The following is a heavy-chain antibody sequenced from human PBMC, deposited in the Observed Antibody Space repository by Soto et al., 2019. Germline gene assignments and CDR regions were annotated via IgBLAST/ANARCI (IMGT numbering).Heavy chain of an antibody. CDR2: IYYSGST. V-gene: IGHV4-59*01. Sequence: SETLSLTCSVSGGSITSNYWSWVRQPPGKGLEWIGYIYYSGSTNYSPSLKSRVTISVDTSKNQFSLKVSSVTAADTAVYYCARHVVVPAANGLYYYYMDVWGKGTTVTVSS. CDR3: ARHVVVPAANGLYYYYMDV. J-gene: IGHJ6*03. CDR1: GGSITSNY. D-gene: IGHD2-2*01.